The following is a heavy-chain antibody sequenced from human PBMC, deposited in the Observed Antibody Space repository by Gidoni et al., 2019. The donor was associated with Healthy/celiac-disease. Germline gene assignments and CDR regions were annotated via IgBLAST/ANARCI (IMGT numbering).Heavy chain of an antibody. Sequence: QVQLQESGPGLVKPSQTLSLTCTFPGGSISSGGYYWSWIRQHPGKGLEWIGYIYYSGSTYYNPSLKSRVTISVDTSKNQFSLKLSSVTAADTAVYYCARAGSGSYWVMGYFDYWGQGTLVTVSS. J-gene: IGHJ4*02. CDR2: IYYSGST. V-gene: IGHV4-31*03. CDR3: ARAGSGSYWVMGYFDY. CDR1: GGSISSGGYY. D-gene: IGHD1-26*01.